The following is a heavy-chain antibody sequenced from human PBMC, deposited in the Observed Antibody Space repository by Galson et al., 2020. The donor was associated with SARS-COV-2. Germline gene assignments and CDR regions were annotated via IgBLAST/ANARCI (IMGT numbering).Heavy chain of an antibody. CDR1: GDSISSDDFY. CDR3: ARTSSTATREYYFDY. Sequence: SETLSLTCTVSGDSISSDDFYWSWIRQTPGTGLEWIGDIHSSGNTYYNPSLMSRSTLSVDTSKNQFSLRLSSVTAADTAVYFCARTSSTATREYYFDYWGQGTLVSVSS. J-gene: IGHJ4*02. V-gene: IGHV4-30-4*01. D-gene: IGHD4-17*01. CDR2: IHSSGNT.